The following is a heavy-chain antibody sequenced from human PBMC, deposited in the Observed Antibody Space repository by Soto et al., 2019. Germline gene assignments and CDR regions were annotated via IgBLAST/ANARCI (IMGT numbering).Heavy chain of an antibody. CDR1: GGSFSGYY. V-gene: IGHV4-34*01. CDR2: INPSGST. D-gene: IGHD4-17*01. Sequence: QVQLQQWGAGLLKPSETLSLTCAVYGGSFSGYYWSWIRQPPGKGLEWIGEINPSGSTNYTPSLKSQGTMSGDTPKDQFSLKLTSVTAADTAVYYCARGRDGGAANWGQGTLVTVSS. J-gene: IGHJ4*02. CDR3: ARGRDGGAAN.